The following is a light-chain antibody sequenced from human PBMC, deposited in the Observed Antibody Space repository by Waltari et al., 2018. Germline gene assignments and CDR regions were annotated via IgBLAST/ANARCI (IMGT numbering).Light chain of an antibody. CDR2: KAS. V-gene: IGKV1-5*03. J-gene: IGKJ4*01. Sequence: DIQLTQSPSTLSASVGDRVTITGRASQSLNNWLAWYQQGPGKPPKSLNFKASNFASGVPSRFSGSGSGTEFTLTISSLQPDDCATYYCQQYNSGTLTFGGGTKVEIK. CDR1: QSLNNW. CDR3: QQYNSGTLT.